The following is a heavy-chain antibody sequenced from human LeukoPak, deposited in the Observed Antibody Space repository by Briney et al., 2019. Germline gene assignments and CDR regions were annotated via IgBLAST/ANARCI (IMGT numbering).Heavy chain of an antibody. D-gene: IGHD6-19*01. V-gene: IGHV4-59*01. CDR3: ARDGYSSGYNWFDP. Sequence: PSETLSLTCTVSGGSISSYYWSWIRQPLGKGLEWIGYIYYSGSTNYNPSLKSRVTISADTSKNQFSLKLSSATAADTAVYYCARDGYSSGYNWFDPWGQGTLVTVSS. CDR1: GGSISSYY. J-gene: IGHJ5*02. CDR2: IYYSGST.